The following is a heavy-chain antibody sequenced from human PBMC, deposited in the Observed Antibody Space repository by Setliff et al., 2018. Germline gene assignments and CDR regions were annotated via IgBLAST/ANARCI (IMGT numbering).Heavy chain of an antibody. CDR1: GASISSYY. Sequence: PSETLSLTCTVSGASISSYYWSWIRQPSGKGLEWIGYIYYGGTTNYNPSLKSRVSITLDTSKSQFSLRLSSLTAADTAVYYCARHRRDSSGNYFVGLYYFDYWGQGTPVTVSS. V-gene: IGHV4-59*08. J-gene: IGHJ4*02. D-gene: IGHD3-22*01. CDR3: ARHRRDSSGNYFVGLYYFDY. CDR2: IYYGGTT.